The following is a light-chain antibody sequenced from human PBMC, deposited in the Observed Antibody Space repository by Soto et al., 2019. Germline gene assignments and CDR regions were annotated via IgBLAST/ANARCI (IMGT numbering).Light chain of an antibody. V-gene: IGLV1-47*01. CDR2: RNN. CDR3: AAWDDRLSGFYV. Sequence: QSVLTQPPSASGTPGQRVTISCSGSSSNIGSNYVYWYQQLPGTAPKLLIYRNNQRPSGVPDRFSGSKSGTSASLAISGLRSEDEADYYCAAWDDRLSGFYVFGTGNKVTVL. J-gene: IGLJ1*01. CDR1: SSNIGSNY.